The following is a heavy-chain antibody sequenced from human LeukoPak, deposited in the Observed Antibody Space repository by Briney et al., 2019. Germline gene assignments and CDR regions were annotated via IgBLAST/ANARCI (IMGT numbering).Heavy chain of an antibody. Sequence: PSETLSLTCTVSGGSISSYYWSWIRQPPGKGLEWIGYIYYSGSTNYNPSLKSRVTISVDTSKNQFSLKLSSVTAADTAVYYCAREGGGGEEFDYWGQGTLVTVSS. CDR2: IYYSGST. CDR1: GGSISSYY. V-gene: IGHV4-59*01. CDR3: AREGGGGEEFDY. J-gene: IGHJ4*02. D-gene: IGHD2-21*01.